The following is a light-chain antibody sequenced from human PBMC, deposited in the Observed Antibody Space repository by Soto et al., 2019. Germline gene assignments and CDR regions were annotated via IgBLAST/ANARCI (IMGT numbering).Light chain of an antibody. CDR1: QSVNIY. J-gene: IGKJ4*01. CDR2: GAS. Sequence: VMRHSPSTLSVSPVYRATLSCRVSQSVNIYLAWYQQKPGQAPRLLIFGASSRATGIPARFSGSGSGTEFNLTISSLQSEDFAVYFCQQYDDWLRLTFGGGTKVDNK. V-gene: IGKV3D-15*01. CDR3: QQYDDWLRLT.